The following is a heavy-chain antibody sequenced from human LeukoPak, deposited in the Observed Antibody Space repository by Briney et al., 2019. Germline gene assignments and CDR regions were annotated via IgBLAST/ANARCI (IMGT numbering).Heavy chain of an antibody. CDR3: AKGVPVGIAAAGTAPFDY. J-gene: IGHJ4*02. D-gene: IGHD6-13*01. Sequence: GGSLRLSCAASGFTFSSYGMSWVRQAPGKGLEWVSAISGSGGSTYYADSVKGRFTISRDNSKNTLYLQMNSLRAEDTAVYYCAKGVPVGIAAAGTAPFDYWGQGTLVTVSS. CDR1: GFTFSSYG. CDR2: ISGSGGST. V-gene: IGHV3-23*01.